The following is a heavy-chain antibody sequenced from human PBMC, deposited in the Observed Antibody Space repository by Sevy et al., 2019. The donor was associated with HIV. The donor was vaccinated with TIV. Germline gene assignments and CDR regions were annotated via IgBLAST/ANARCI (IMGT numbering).Heavy chain of an antibody. CDR3: TRPTPRIAPSSAAFFDY. Sequence: GGSLRLSCAASGFTFSSFAMSWVRHIPGKGLEWVSTINGRGGSAYYADSVKGRFTLSRDNSNNTLFLQMNRLRDEDTAVYYCTRPTPRIAPSSAAFFDYWGQGTLVTVSS. J-gene: IGHJ4*02. V-gene: IGHV3-23*01. CDR2: INGRGGSA. D-gene: IGHD1-26*01. CDR1: GFTFSSFA.